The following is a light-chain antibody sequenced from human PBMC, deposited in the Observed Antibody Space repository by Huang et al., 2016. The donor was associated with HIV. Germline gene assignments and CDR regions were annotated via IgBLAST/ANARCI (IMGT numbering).Light chain of an antibody. Sequence: EIVLTQSPAILSLSPGERATLSCRASQSVSNSLAWYQPKPGQPPTLLIYDASNRATGIPARFSGSGSGTDFTLTVSSLEPEDFAIYYCQHRGNWPYTFGQGTKLEIK. CDR3: QHRGNWPYT. CDR1: QSVSNS. V-gene: IGKV3-11*01. CDR2: DAS. J-gene: IGKJ2*01.